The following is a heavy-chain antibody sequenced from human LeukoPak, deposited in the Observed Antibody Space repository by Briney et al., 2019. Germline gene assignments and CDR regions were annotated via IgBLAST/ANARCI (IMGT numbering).Heavy chain of an antibody. V-gene: IGHV3-7*01. CDR1: GFTFSNYW. CDR2: VKQDGSEK. Sequence: GGSLRLSCAASGFTFSNYWMNWVRQAPGKGLEWVANVKQDGSEKYYVASVRGRFTISRDNAKNSLYLQMNSLRAEDTAVYYCATRYFDLWGRGTLVTVSS. J-gene: IGHJ2*01. CDR3: ATRYFDL.